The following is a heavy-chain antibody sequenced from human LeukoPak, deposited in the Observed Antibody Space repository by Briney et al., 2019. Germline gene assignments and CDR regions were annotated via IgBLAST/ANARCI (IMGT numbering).Heavy chain of an antibody. Sequence: GGSLRLSCAASGFTFRSYAMSWVRQAPGKGLDWVSAIDSTGDYTYHADSVKGRLTISRDNSKSTLYLQMNSLRAEDTAVYHCAKKSGDHFHFDFWGQGTLVTVSS. CDR2: IDSTGDYT. J-gene: IGHJ4*02. CDR3: AKKSGDHFHFDF. D-gene: IGHD2-21*01. CDR1: GFTFRSYA. V-gene: IGHV3-23*01.